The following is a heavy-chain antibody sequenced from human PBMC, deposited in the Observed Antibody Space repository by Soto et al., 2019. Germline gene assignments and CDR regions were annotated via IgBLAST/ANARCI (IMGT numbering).Heavy chain of an antibody. CDR3: ARPRAVEDFWSGYSPSDAFDI. V-gene: IGHV3-48*03. CDR2: ISSSGSTI. J-gene: IGHJ3*02. Sequence: EVQLVESGGGLVQPGGSLRLSCAASGFTFSSYEMNWVRQAPGKGLEWGSYISSSGSTIYYADSVKGRFTISRDNAKNELYLQMNSLRAEDTAVYYCARPRAVEDFWSGYSPSDAFDIWGQGTMVTVSS. D-gene: IGHD3-3*01. CDR1: GFTFSSYE.